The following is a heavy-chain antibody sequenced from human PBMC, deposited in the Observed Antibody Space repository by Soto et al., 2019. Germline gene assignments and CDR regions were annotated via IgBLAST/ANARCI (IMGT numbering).Heavy chain of an antibody. V-gene: IGHV3-23*01. CDR1: GFTFSSYA. Sequence: GGSLRLSCAASGFTFSSYAMSWVRQAPGKGLEWVSAISGSGGSTYYADSVKGRFTISRDNSKNTLYLQMNSLRAEDTAVYYCAKAYSNHYYDSSGTNFDYWGQGTLVTVSS. CDR3: AKAYSNHYYDSSGTNFDY. CDR2: ISGSGGST. J-gene: IGHJ4*02. D-gene: IGHD3-22*01.